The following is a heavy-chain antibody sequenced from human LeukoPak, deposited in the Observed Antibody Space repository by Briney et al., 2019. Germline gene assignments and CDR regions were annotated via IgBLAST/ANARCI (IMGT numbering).Heavy chain of an antibody. Sequence: GGSLRLSCEASGFTFDDYGMHWVRQAPGKGLEWVSTISWNSASVGYVDSVKGRFTISRDNAKKTLYLQMNSLRPEDTALYYCAKDYGHSSSWYDYWGQGTLVTVSS. J-gene: IGHJ4*02. CDR2: ISWNSASV. CDR3: AKDYGHSSSWYDY. V-gene: IGHV3-9*01. D-gene: IGHD6-13*01. CDR1: GFTFDDYG.